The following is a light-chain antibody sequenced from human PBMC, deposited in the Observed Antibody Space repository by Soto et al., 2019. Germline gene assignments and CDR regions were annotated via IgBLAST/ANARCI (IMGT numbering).Light chain of an antibody. CDR3: SSYAGSNNLL. V-gene: IGLV2-8*01. Sequence: QSALTQPPSASGSPGQSVIISCIGTSSYVGAYNYVSWYQQHPDKAPKLMIYEVSKRPSGVPDRFSGSKSGNTASLTVSGLQAEDEADYYCSSYAGSNNLLFGGGTQLTVL. J-gene: IGLJ2*01. CDR1: SSYVGAYNY. CDR2: EVS.